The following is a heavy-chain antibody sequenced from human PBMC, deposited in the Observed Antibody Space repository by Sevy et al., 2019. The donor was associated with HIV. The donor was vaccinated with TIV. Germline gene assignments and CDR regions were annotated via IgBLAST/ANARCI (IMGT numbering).Heavy chain of an antibody. CDR3: ARAPPVRSGDDSLNWFDP. J-gene: IGHJ5*02. D-gene: IGHD5-12*01. CDR2: IHDSGNT. CDR1: AGSISSYY. V-gene: IGHV4-59*01. Sequence: SETLSLTCTVSAGSISSYYWSWIRQPPGKGLEWIAYIHDSGNTNYNPSLKSRVTISIDTSKNQFSLKLSSVTAADTALYYCARAPPVRSGDDSLNWFDPWGQGTLVTLSS.